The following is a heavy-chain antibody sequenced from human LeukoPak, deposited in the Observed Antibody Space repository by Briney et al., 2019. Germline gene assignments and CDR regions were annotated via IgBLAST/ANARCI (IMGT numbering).Heavy chain of an antibody. CDR3: ARAPSLTMMTYYMDV. Sequence: ASVKVSCKASGYTFTSYYMHWVRQAPGQGLEWMGIINPSGGSTSYAQKFQGRVTMTRDMSTSTVYMELSSLRSEDTAVYYCARAPSLTMMTYYMDVWGKGTTVTISS. CDR1: GYTFTSYY. CDR2: INPSGGST. D-gene: IGHD3-16*01. V-gene: IGHV1-46*01. J-gene: IGHJ6*03.